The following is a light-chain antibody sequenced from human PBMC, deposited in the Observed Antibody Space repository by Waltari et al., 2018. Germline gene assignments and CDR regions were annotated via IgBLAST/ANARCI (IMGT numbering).Light chain of an antibody. J-gene: IGKJ2*01. CDR3: QQYFTSPYS. CDR2: WAS. CDR1: QTVLYSSNKRNY. V-gene: IGKV4-1*01. Sequence: DIVMTQSPDSLAVSLGARATINCKSSQTVLYSSNKRNYLAWYRQKRGQPPKLLIYWASTRESGVPDRFTGSGSGTNFTLSISSLQPEDVAVYYCQQYFTSPYSFGQGTKLEI.